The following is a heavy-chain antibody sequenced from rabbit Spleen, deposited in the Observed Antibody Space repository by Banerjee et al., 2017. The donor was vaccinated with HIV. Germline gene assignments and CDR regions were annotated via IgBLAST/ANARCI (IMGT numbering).Heavy chain of an antibody. J-gene: IGHJ6*01. CDR3: ARDTGSSFSSYGMDL. D-gene: IGHD8-1*01. V-gene: IGHV1S45*01. Sequence: QEQVVESGGGLVKPGASLTLTCTASGFSFSNANWMCWVRQAPGKGLEWIACIYTGGSGSTYYASWAKGRFTISKTSSTTVTLQMTSLTGADTATYFCARDTGSSFSSYGMDLWGPGTLVTVS. CDR2: IYTGGSGST. CDR1: GFSFSNANW.